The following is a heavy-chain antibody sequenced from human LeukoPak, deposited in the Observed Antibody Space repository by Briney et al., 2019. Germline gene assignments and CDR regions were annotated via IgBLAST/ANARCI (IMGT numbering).Heavy chain of an antibody. CDR3: ARGWYYYDSGGYSWFDP. CDR2: IHYSGST. CDR1: GGSISRDY. J-gene: IGHJ5*02. Sequence: SETLSLTCTVSGGSISRDYWSWLRQPPGKGLEWIGNIHYSGSTNYNPSLKSRVTISVNTSKNQFSLKLSSVTAADTAVYYCARGWYYYDSGGYSWFDPWGQGTLVTVSS. D-gene: IGHD3-22*01. V-gene: IGHV4-59*01.